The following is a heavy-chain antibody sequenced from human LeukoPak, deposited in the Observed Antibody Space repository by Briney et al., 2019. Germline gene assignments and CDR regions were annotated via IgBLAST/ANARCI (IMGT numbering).Heavy chain of an antibody. Sequence: PGGSLRLSCAASGFIFSYYGMNWVRQAPGKGLEWVAVISYDGSNKYYADSVKGRFTISRDNSKNALYLQMNSLRAEDTAVYFCAKEGKSSSWYYLDYWGQGTLVTVSS. J-gene: IGHJ4*02. CDR1: GFIFSYYG. CDR3: AKEGKSSSWYYLDY. V-gene: IGHV3-30*18. D-gene: IGHD6-13*01. CDR2: ISYDGSNK.